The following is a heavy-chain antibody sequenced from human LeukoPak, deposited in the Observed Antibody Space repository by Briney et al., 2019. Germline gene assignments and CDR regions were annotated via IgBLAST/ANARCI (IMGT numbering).Heavy chain of an antibody. CDR2: ISWDGGST. V-gene: IGHV3-43*01. Sequence: GGSLRLSCAASGFTFDDYTMHWVRQAPGKGLEWVSLISWDGGSTYYADSVKGRFTISRDNSKNSLYLQMNSLRTEDTALYYCAKDGGGSYDHSYFDYWGQGTLVTVSS. D-gene: IGHD1-26*01. CDR1: GFTFDDYT. CDR3: AKDGGGSYDHSYFDY. J-gene: IGHJ4*02.